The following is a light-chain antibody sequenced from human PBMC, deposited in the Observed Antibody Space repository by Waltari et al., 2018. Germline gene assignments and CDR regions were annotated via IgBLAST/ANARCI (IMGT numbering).Light chain of an antibody. CDR1: QSVSSN. Sequence: EIVMTQSPATLSVSPGERATLSCRASQSVSSNLAWYQQKPGQAPRLRIYGASRRATGIPARFSGSGSGTELTLTISSLQSEDFTVYYCQQYNNWPPSTFGQGTKLEIK. V-gene: IGKV3-15*01. CDR3: QQYNNWPPST. CDR2: GAS. J-gene: IGKJ2*01.